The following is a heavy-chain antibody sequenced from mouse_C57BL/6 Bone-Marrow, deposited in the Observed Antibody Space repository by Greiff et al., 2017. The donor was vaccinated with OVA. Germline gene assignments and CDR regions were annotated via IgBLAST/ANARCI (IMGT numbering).Heavy chain of an antibody. J-gene: IGHJ2*01. CDR1: GYTFTSYT. D-gene: IGHD2-3*01. V-gene: IGHV1-4*01. CDR3: AREWLLDY. CDR2: INPSSGYT. Sequence: VQLVESGAELARPGASVKMSCKASGYTFTSYTMHWVKQRPGQGLEWIGYINPSSGYTKYNQKFKDKATLTADKSSSTAYMQLSSLTSEDSAVYYCAREWLLDYWGQGTTLTVSS.